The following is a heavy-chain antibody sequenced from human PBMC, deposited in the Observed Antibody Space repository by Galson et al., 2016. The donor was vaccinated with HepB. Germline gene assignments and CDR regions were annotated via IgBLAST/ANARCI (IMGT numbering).Heavy chain of an antibody. CDR2: IYWNDDK. Sequence: PALVKPTQTLMLTCTFSGFSLSANAVGVGWVRQSPGKALQWLALIYWNDDKHYNPSLKNRPTITKDTSKNQVILTMTNMGPVDTATYYCARGGFGDLLYFDPWGRGTLVTVSS. D-gene: IGHD3-10*01. J-gene: IGHJ5*02. CDR3: ARGGFGDLLYFDP. V-gene: IGHV2-5*01. CDR1: GFSLSANAVG.